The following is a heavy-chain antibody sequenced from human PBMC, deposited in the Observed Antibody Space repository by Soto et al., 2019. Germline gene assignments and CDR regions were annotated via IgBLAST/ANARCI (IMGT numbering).Heavy chain of an antibody. J-gene: IGHJ4*02. CDR1: DDSINSDKYY. V-gene: IGHV4-39*01. D-gene: IGHD6-6*01. Sequence: QLQLQESGPGLVKPSETLSLTCSVSDDSINSDKYYWGWIRQPPGKGLEWIGSIYYRGNAYYNPSLRPRVTRPLVKSKSQGSLKLNSVTAADSGVYFCARLEGLAASSYYFDFWGPGALVTVSS. CDR2: IYYRGNA. CDR3: ARLEGLAASSYYFDF.